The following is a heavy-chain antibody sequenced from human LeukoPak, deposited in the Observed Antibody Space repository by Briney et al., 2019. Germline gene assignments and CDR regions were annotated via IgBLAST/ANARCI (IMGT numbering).Heavy chain of an antibody. CDR2: IKSKTDGGTT. CDR3: TTVFAVTPYFDY. CDR1: GFTFSNDW. V-gene: IGHV3-15*01. Sequence: PGGSLRLSCAASGFTFSNDWMSWVRQAPGKGLEWVGRIKSKTDGGTTDYSAPVKGRYTISRDDSKNTLYLQMSSLKTEDTAVYYCTTVFAVTPYFDYWGQGTLVTVSS. J-gene: IGHJ4*02. D-gene: IGHD4-17*01.